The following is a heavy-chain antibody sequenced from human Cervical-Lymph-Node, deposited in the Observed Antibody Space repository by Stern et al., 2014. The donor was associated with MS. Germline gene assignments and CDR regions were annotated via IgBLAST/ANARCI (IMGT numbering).Heavy chain of an antibody. Sequence: QVHLVESGAEVKKPGASVKVSCKTSGYTFISYNIHWVRQAPGQGLEWMGAISPKIGNTDYAQNFQGRVSVTRDTSTTTVNMELSSLTSEDTAIYYCARKPANNSFDYWGQGTLVAVSS. V-gene: IGHV1-46*01. CDR2: ISPKIGNT. CDR1: GYTFISYN. CDR3: ARKPANNSFDY. J-gene: IGHJ4*02.